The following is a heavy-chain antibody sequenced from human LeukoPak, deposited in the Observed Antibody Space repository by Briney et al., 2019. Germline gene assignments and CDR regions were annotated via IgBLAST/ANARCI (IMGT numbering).Heavy chain of an antibody. D-gene: IGHD2-21*01. CDR2: ITTSGST. CDR3: AKAPVWNYYYGLDV. Sequence: PGGSLRLSCAASGLTASHNVNNAMSWVRHAPGKGLEWVSGITTSGSTYYADSVKGRFTISRENSNNTLYLHMDSLRAEVTAVYYCAKAPVWNYYYGLDVWGQGTTVTVSS. V-gene: IGHV3-23*01. J-gene: IGHJ6*02. CDR1: GLTASHNVNNA.